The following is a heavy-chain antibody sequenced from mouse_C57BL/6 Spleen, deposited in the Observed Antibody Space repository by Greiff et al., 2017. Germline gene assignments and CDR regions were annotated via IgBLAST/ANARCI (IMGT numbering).Heavy chain of an antibody. CDR2: IDPSDSYT. V-gene: IGHV1-59*01. D-gene: IGHD2-3*01. CDR3: ARYDGYSLYYFDY. J-gene: IGHJ2*01. CDR1: GYTFTSYW. Sequence: VQLQQPGAELVRPGTSVKLSCKASGYTFTSYWMHWVKQRPGQGLEWIGVIDPSDSYTNYNQKFKGKATLTVDTSSSTAYMQLSSLTSEDSAVYYCARYDGYSLYYFDYWGQGTTLTVSS.